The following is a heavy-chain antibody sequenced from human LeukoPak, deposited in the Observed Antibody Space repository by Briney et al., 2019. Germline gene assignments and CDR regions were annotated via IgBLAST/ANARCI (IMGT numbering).Heavy chain of an antibody. CDR2: TVGIGPDT. CDR3: AREDYYDSSGYDY. Sequence: RTGGSLRLSCAASGFTFTNYAMTWVRQAPGKGLEWVAATVGIGPDTYHADSVKGRSTISRDNAKNSLYLQMNSLRAEDTAVYYCAREDYYDSSGYDYWGQGTLVTVSS. V-gene: IGHV3-21*01. CDR1: GFTFTNYA. J-gene: IGHJ4*02. D-gene: IGHD3-22*01.